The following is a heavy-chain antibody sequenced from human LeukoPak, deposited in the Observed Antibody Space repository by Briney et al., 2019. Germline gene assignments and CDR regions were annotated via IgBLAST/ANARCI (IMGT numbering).Heavy chain of an antibody. Sequence: SETLSLTCTVSGGSVSSGSYYWSWIRQPPGKGLERIGYIYYSGSTNYNPSLKSRVTISVDTSKNQFSLKLSSVTAEDTAVYYCVRYSSSWYGYYYYGMDVWGQGTTVTVSS. V-gene: IGHV4-61*01. CDR1: GGSVSSGSYY. D-gene: IGHD6-13*01. CDR2: IYYSGST. CDR3: VRYSSSWYGYYYYGMDV. J-gene: IGHJ6*02.